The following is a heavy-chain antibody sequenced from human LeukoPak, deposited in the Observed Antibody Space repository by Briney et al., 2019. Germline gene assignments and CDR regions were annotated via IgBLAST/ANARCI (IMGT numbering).Heavy chain of an antibody. CDR2: IYHSGST. V-gene: IGHV4-38-2*02. J-gene: IGHJ5*02. CDR3: ATERRAFWSGYSSRYPRWFDP. D-gene: IGHD3-3*01. Sequence: SETLSLTCAVSGYSISSGYYWGWIRQPPGKGLEWIGSIYHSGSTYYNPSLKSRVTISVDTSKNQFSLKLGSVTAADTAVYYCATERRAFWSGYSSRYPRWFDPWGQGTLVTVSS. CDR1: GYSISSGYY.